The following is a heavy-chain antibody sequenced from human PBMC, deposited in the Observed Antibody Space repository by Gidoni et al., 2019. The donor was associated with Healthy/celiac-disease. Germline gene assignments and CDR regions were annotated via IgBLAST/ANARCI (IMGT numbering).Heavy chain of an antibody. CDR1: GGSISSSNW. J-gene: IGHJ4*02. CDR3: AILIRGWPWGLWY. Sequence: QVQLQESGPGLVKPSVTLSLTCAVSGGSISSSNWWSWVRQPPGKGLEWSGEIYHSGSNNYNPSLKSRVTISVDKSKNQFSLKLSSVTAADTAVYYCAILIRGWPWGLWYWGQGTLVTVSS. D-gene: IGHD2-21*01. CDR2: IYHSGSN. V-gene: IGHV4-4*02.